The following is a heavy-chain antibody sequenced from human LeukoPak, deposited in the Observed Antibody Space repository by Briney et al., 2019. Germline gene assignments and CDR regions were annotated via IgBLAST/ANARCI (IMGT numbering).Heavy chain of an antibody. J-gene: IGHJ4*02. CDR1: GYTFTSYG. V-gene: IGHV1-18*01. Sequence: ASVKVSCKASGYTFTSYGISWVRQAPGQGLEWMGWVSAYNGNTNYAQKLQGRVTMTTDTSTSTAYMELRSLRSDDTAVYYCARVPLSTYYFDYWGQGTLVTVSS. CDR3: ARVPLSTYYFDY. CDR2: VSAYNGNT.